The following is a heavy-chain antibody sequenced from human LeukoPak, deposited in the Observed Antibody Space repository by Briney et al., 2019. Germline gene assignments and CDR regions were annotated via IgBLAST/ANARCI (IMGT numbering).Heavy chain of an antibody. CDR2: INHSGST. Sequence: SETLSLTCAVYGGSFSGYYWSWIRQPPGKGLEWIGEINHSGSTNYNPSLKSRVTISVDTSKNQFSLKLSSVTAADTAVYYCARVRGEWELDCWGQGTLVTVSS. J-gene: IGHJ4*02. CDR1: GGSFSGYY. V-gene: IGHV4-34*01. D-gene: IGHD1-26*01. CDR3: ARVRGEWELDC.